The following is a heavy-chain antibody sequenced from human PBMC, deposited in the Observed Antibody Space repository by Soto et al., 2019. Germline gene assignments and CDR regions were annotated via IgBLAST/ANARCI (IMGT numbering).Heavy chain of an antibody. Sequence: SETLSLTCAVSGYSISSSNWWGWIRQPPGKGLERIGYIYYSGTTYYNPSLKSRVTISVDTSKNQFSLKLSSVTAADTAVYYCARQGEDYWGQGTLVTVSS. CDR2: IYYSGTT. V-gene: IGHV4-28*01. J-gene: IGHJ4*02. CDR1: GYSISSSNW. CDR3: ARQGEDY.